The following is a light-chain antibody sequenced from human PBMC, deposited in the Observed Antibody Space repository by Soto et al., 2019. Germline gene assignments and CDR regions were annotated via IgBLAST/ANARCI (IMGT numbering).Light chain of an antibody. CDR2: SNN. CDR3: AAWDDSLSGYV. J-gene: IGLJ1*01. V-gene: IGLV1-44*01. Sequence: QSVLTQPPSASGTPGQRVTISCSGSTSNIGSNTVNGYQQLPGTAPKLLIYSNNQRPSGVPDRFSGSKSGTSASLAISGLQSEDEADYYCAAWDDSLSGYVFGTGTKVTVL. CDR1: TSNIGSNT.